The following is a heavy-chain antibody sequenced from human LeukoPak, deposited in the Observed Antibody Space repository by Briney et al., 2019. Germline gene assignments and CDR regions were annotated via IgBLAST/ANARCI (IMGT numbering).Heavy chain of an antibody. CDR3: ARGGPYCSSTSCHIDY. CDR2: IRSDGSST. V-gene: IGHV3-74*01. CDR1: GFTFNRYW. J-gene: IGHJ4*02. Sequence: GGSLRLSCVASGFTFNRYWMHWVSQAPGKGLVWVSRIRSDGSSTNYADSVKGRFTISRDDAKNTLYLQMSSLRAEDTAVYYCARGGPYCSSTSCHIDYWGQGTLVTVSS. D-gene: IGHD2-2*02.